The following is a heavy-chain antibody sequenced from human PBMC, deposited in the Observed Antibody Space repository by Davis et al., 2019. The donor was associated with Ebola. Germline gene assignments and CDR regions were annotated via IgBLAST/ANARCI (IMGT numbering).Heavy chain of an antibody. D-gene: IGHD3-10*01. CDR2: IHYSGDT. V-gene: IGHV4-59*01. J-gene: IGHJ5*02. CDR3: ARGAVSRGWFDP. CDR1: GGSISSYY. Sequence: MPSETLSLTCTVSGGSISSYYWSWIRQPPGKGLEWIGYIHYSGDTKSNTALKSRVTISVDTSKNQFSLKLNSVTAADTAVFYCARGAVSRGWFDPWGQGTLVTVSS.